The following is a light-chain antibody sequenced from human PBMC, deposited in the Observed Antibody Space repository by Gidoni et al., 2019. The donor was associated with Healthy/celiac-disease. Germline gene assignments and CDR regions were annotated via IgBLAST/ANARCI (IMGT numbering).Light chain of an antibody. Sequence: PWEGTTLSCTSSQSITNNLAWYQQKPGQPPRLLIFDAYTRANGVPARFSASGSGTDFTLPISSLDREDLAIYYSQKRSNWPRGTFGGXTKLEIK. CDR1: QSITNN. J-gene: IGKJ4*01. CDR3: QKRSNWPRGT. V-gene: IGKV3-11*01. CDR2: DAY.